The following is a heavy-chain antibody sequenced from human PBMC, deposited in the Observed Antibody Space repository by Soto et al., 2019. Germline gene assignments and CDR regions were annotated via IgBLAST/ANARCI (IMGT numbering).Heavy chain of an antibody. V-gene: IGHV4-59*01. J-gene: IGHJ3*02. CDR3: ARDKGAFDI. CDR2: IYYSGST. CDR1: GASISSYF. Sequence: QVQLQESGPGLVKPSETLSLTCTVSGASISSYFWCWIRQPPGKGLEWLGYIYYSGSTNYNPALKRRVTISVDTSKDQFALKLSSVTAADTAVYYCARDKGAFDIWGQGTMVTVSS.